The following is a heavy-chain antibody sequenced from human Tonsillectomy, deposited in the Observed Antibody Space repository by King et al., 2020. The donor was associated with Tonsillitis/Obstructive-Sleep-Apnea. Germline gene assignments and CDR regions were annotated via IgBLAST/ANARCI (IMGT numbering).Heavy chain of an antibody. J-gene: IGHJ3*02. Sequence: QLVQSGAEVKKPGASVKVSCKASGYTFTNYGIIWVRQAPGHGLEWLGWISVYNGNTNYAQKLQGRVTMTIDTSTTTAYMELRSLRSDDTAVFYCASPSPKDLYAFDNWGQGKMVTVSS. V-gene: IGHV1-18*01. D-gene: IGHD2-15*01. CDR2: ISVYNGNT. CDR3: ASPSPKDLYAFDN. CDR1: GYTFTNYG.